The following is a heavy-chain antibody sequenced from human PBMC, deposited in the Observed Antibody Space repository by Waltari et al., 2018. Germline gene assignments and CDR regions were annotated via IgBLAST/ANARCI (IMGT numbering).Heavy chain of an antibody. CDR3: ARARAWGPKAFDV. Sequence: VHLVQSEAEVRKPGASVKVSCQAAGYNFIDYYVHWVRQAPGQGLEWMGWVNPNSGGTMYLRKFEGWVTFSTDTSVNTAYMEVTRLKSDDTATYFCARARAWGPKAFDVWGQGTRLTVSS. CDR1: GYNFIDYY. D-gene: IGHD7-27*01. CDR2: VNPNSGGT. J-gene: IGHJ3*01. V-gene: IGHV1-2*04.